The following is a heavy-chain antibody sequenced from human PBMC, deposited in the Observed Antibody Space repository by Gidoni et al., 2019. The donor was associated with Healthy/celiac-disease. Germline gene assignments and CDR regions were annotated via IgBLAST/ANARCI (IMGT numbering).Heavy chain of an antibody. D-gene: IGHD3-22*01. CDR2: IYYSGST. V-gene: IGHV4-39*01. CDR1: GGSISSSSYY. J-gene: IGHJ4*02. CDR3: ATYYYDSSGYYGAFDY. Sequence: QLQLQESGPGLVKPSETLSLTCTVSGGSISSSSYYWGWIRQPPGKGLEWIGSIYYSGSTYYNPSLKSRVTISVDTSKNQFSLKLSSVTAADTAVYYCATYYYDSSGYYGAFDYWGQGTLVTVSS.